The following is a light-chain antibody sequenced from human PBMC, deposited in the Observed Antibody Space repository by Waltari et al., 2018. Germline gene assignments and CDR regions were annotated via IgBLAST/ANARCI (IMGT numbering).Light chain of an antibody. V-gene: IGKV3D-15*01. CDR1: QSIRST. Sequence: EIVLTQSPATLSVSPGERATRSCWASQSIRSTLAWYQPKPGQAPRLLIYDASTRATGIPVRFSGSGSGTYFTLTISSLQSEDFAVYYCQQYTNWPLTFGGGTKVEI. CDR2: DAS. J-gene: IGKJ4*01. CDR3: QQYTNWPLT.